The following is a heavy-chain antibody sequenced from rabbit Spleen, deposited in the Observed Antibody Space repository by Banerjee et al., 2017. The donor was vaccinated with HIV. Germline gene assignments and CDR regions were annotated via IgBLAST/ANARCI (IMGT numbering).Heavy chain of an antibody. CDR3: ARDLVAVIGWNFGL. Sequence: QEQLEESGGGLVKPEGSLTLTCKASGFSFSDRDVMCWVRQAPGKGLEWIACINTATGKAVYASWAKGRFTMSRTSSTTVTLQMTSLTAADTATYFCARDLVAVIGWNFGLWGPGTLVTVS. CDR1: GFSFSDRDV. V-gene: IGHV1S45*01. CDR2: INTATGKA. D-gene: IGHD1-1*01. J-gene: IGHJ4*01.